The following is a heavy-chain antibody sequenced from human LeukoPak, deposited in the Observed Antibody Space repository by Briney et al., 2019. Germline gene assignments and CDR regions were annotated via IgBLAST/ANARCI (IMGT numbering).Heavy chain of an antibody. V-gene: IGHV3-30-3*01. D-gene: IGHD3-22*01. CDR2: ISYDGSNK. CDR3: ARTTYYYDSSGYLSSPILDY. Sequence: GGSLRLSCAASGFTFSSYAMHWVRQAPGKGLEWVAVISYDGSNKYYADSVKGRFTISRDNSKNTLYLQMNSLRAEDTAVYYCARTTYYYDSSGYLSSPILDYWGQGTLVTVCS. CDR1: GFTFSSYA. J-gene: IGHJ4*02.